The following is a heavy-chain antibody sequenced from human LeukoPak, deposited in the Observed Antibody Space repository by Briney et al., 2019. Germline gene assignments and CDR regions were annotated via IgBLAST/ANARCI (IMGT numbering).Heavy chain of an antibody. CDR3: ARAHSFDY. J-gene: IGHJ4*02. CDR1: GDTFTSYG. Sequence: GASVKVSCKASGDTFTSYGISWVRQAPGQGLEWMGWINPNSGGTNYAQKFQGRVTMTRDTSISTAYMELSRLRSDDTAVYYCARAHSFDYWGQGTLVTVSS. V-gene: IGHV1-2*02. CDR2: INPNSGGT.